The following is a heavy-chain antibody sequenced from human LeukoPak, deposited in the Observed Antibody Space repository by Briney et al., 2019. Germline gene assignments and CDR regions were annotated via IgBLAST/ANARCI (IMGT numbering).Heavy chain of an antibody. J-gene: IGHJ6*03. CDR3: ARGYPGTLVV. CDR2: IANTGTV. Sequence: GGSLRLSCVASEFTFRNYEMNWFRQAPGKGLEWVSCIANTGTVHYVDSVKGRFTISRDNAKNSLYLQMDSLRPEDTALYYCARGYPGTLVVWGKGATVIVSS. CDR1: EFTFRNYE. D-gene: IGHD1-26*01. V-gene: IGHV3-69-1*01.